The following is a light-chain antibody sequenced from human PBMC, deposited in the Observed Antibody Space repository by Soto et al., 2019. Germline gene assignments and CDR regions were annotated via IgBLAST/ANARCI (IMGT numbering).Light chain of an antibody. J-gene: IGKJ1*01. CDR1: QSVSSN. Sequence: EIVMTQSPATLSVSPGERATLSCRASQSVSSNLAWYQQKHGQAPRLLIHAASTRATGIPDRFSGSGSGTDFTLTISRLEPEDFAVYYCQQYANSPQTFGQGTKVDIK. CDR2: AAS. V-gene: IGKV3D-15*01. CDR3: QQYANSPQT.